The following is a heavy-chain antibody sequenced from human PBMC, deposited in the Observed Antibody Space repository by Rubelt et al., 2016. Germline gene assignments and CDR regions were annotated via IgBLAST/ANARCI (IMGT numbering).Heavy chain of an antibody. CDR2: IYYSGST. D-gene: IGHD2-15*01. CDR3: ARGGSGGDYLDY. CDR1: GGSISSYY. V-gene: IGHV4-59*01. J-gene: IGHJ4*02. Sequence: QAQLQESGPGLVKPSETLSLTCTVSGGSISSYYWSWIRQPPGKGLEWIGYIYYSGSTNYNPSLKSRVTISVDTSKNQFSLKLSSVTAADTAVYYCARGGSGGDYLDYWGQGTLVTVSS.